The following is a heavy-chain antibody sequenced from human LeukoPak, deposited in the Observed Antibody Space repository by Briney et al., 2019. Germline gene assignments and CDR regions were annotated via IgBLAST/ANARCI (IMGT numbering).Heavy chain of an antibody. CDR1: GGSISSYY. CDR2: IYYSGST. D-gene: IGHD3-9*01. V-gene: IGHV4-59*01. J-gene: IGHJ4*02. CDR3: ARVEDYDILTGQPVYYFDY. Sequence: SETLSLTCTVSGGSISSYYWSWIRQPPGKGLEWIGYIYYSGSTNYNPSLKSRVTISVDKSKNQFSLKLSSVTAADTAVYYCARVEDYDILTGQPVYYFDYWGQGTLVTVSS.